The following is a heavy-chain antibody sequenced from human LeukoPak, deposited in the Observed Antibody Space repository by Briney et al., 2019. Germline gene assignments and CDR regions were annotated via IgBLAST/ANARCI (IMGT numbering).Heavy chain of an antibody. CDR1: GFTFSSYG. Sequence: GGSLRLSSAGSGFTFSSYGMSWVRQAPGKGLEWVTAISGSGGSTYYADSVKGRFTISRDNSKNTLYLQMNSLRAEDTAVYYCAKEADIVVLVAALPGMVDYWGQGTLVTVSS. V-gene: IGHV3-23*01. J-gene: IGHJ4*02. CDR3: AKEADIVVLVAALPGMVDY. D-gene: IGHD2-15*01. CDR2: ISGSGGST.